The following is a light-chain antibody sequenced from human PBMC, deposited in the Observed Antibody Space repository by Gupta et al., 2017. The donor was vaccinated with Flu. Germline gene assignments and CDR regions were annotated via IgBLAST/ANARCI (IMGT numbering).Light chain of an antibody. Sequence: AIQMTQSPSSLSASVGDRVTITCRASQGLRTELGWYQQRPGQAPKLLVYAASRLQIGVPSRFSGSGSGTYFTLTISGLQPEDFATYYCQHDNSSPGTFGQGTKLDIK. J-gene: IGKJ2*01. V-gene: IGKV1-6*02. CDR3: QHDNSSPGT. CDR1: QGLRTE. CDR2: AAS.